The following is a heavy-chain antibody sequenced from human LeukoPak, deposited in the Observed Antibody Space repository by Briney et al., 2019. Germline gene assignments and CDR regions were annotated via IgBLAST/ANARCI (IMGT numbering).Heavy chain of an antibody. CDR1: GYTFTRHW. CDR3: ARQGTTVSFDY. CDR2: IYPGDSDT. V-gene: IGHV5-51*01. J-gene: IGHJ4*02. Sequence: KNGDSLKISCQGTGYTFTRHWIGWVRQMPGKGLEWMGIIYPGDSDTRYSPSFQGQVTISADRSITTAYLQWSSLKASDTAMYYCARQGTTVSFDYWGQGTLVTVSS. D-gene: IGHD4-17*01.